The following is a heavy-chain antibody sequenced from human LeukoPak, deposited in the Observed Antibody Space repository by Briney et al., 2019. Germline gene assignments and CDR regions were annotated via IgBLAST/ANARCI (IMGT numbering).Heavy chain of an antibody. CDR3: VRDFMGMGGTTAYLHH. D-gene: IGHD1-1*01. J-gene: IGHJ1*01. CDR1: GFILRNYA. V-gene: IGHV3-21*01. Sequence: GGSLRLSCAASGFILRNYAMNWVRQAPGKGLEWVSSISRSSRHVYYGGSVKGRFTISRDNAKNSLFLQMNSLRAEDMAVYYCVRDFMGMGGTTAYLHHWGQGTLVTVSS. CDR2: ISRSSRHV.